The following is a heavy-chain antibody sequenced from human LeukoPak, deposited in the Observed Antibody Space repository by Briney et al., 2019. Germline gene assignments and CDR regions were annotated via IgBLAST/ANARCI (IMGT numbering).Heavy chain of an antibody. CDR2: ISSSSSYI. Sequence: GGSLRLSCAASGFTFSSYSMNWVRQAPGKGLEWVSSISSSSSYIYYADSVKGRLTISRDNAKNSLYLQMNSLRAEDTAVYYCAAGSGSQDYWGQGTLVTVSS. CDR3: AAGSGSQDY. D-gene: IGHD3-10*01. J-gene: IGHJ4*02. V-gene: IGHV3-21*01. CDR1: GFTFSSYS.